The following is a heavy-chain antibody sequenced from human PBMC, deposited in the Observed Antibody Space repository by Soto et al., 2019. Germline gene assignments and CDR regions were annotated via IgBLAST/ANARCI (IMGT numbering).Heavy chain of an antibody. J-gene: IGHJ2*01. Sequence: EVQLVESGGGLVQPGRSLRLSCTASGFTFDAYAMHWVRQAPGKGLEWVSGISWNSGSIGYADSVKGRFTISRDNAKNSLYLQMYMLRAEDTALYYCIKDMGDGVLCWYFDLWGRGTLVTVSS. CDR2: ISWNSGSI. D-gene: IGHD3-16*01. V-gene: IGHV3-9*01. CDR3: IKDMGDGVLCWYFDL. CDR1: GFTFDAYA.